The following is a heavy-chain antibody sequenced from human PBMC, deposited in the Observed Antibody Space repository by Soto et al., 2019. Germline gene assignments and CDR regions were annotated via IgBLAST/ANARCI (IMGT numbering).Heavy chain of an antibody. CDR2: IIPGNGNT. D-gene: IGHD3-10*01. CDR1: GGTFSSYA. J-gene: IGHJ4*02. Sequence: GASVKVSCKASGGTFSSYAISWVRQAPGQRLEWMGWIIPGNGNTEYSQKFQDRVTITRDTPASTAYMELRSLRSDDTAVYYCARDGWFRRNYFDYWGQGTLVTVSS. CDR3: ARDGWFRRNYFDY. V-gene: IGHV1-3*01.